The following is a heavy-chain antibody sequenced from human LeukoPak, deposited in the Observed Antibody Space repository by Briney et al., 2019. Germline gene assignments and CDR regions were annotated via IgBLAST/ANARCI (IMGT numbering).Heavy chain of an antibody. V-gene: IGHV4-39*02. Sequence: GSLRLSCAASGFTFSSYAMSWVRQAPGKGLEWIGSIYYSGSTYYNPSLKSRVTISVDTSKNQFSLKLSSVTAADTAVYYCARDGDILTGYLLKYYGMDVWGQGTTVTVSS. CDR3: ARDGDILTGYLLKYYGMDV. CDR1: GFTFSSYA. J-gene: IGHJ6*02. CDR2: IYYSGST. D-gene: IGHD3-9*01.